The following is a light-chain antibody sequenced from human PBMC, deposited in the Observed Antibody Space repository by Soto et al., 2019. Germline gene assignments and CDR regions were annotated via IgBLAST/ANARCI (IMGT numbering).Light chain of an antibody. CDR3: QQFGTSPVYT. V-gene: IGKV3-20*01. CDR2: DAS. CDR1: QTFGRTY. Sequence: ESVLTQSQGTLSLSPGERVTLSCRASQTFGRTYLAWYQQKPGQSPRLLIYDASSRATGIPDRFSGSGSGTDFTLTISRLEPEDFAVYYCQQFGTSPVYTFGQGTKLEIK. J-gene: IGKJ2*01.